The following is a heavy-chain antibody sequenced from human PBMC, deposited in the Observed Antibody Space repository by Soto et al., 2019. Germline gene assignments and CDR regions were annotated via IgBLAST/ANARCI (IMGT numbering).Heavy chain of an antibody. CDR2: IIPMFGAA. Sequence: QVQLVQSGAEVKKPGSSVKVSCKASGGMFSTHGFTWVRQAPGQGLEWMGGIIPMFGAANYAQKFQGRVTITADESTSTAYMELSSLRSDDTAVYYCARELGGSFRTPETTRAFDVWGQGTMVTVSS. CDR1: GGMFSTHG. D-gene: IGHD7-27*01. V-gene: IGHV1-69*12. J-gene: IGHJ3*01. CDR3: ARELGGSFRTPETTRAFDV.